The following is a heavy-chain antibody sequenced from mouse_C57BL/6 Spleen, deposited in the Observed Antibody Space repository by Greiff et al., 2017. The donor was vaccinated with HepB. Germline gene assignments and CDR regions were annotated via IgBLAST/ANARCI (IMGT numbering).Heavy chain of an antibody. CDR3: ARDGYYGSSYLYYAMDY. J-gene: IGHJ4*01. V-gene: IGHV3-6*01. Sequence: EVQLQESGPGLVKPSQSLSLTCSVTGYSITSGYYWNWIRQFPGNKLEWMGYRSYDGSNNYNPSLKNRSSITRDTSKNQFFLKLNSVTTEDTATYYCARDGYYGSSYLYYAMDYWGQGTSVTVSS. CDR2: RSYDGSN. CDR1: GYSITSGYY. D-gene: IGHD1-1*01.